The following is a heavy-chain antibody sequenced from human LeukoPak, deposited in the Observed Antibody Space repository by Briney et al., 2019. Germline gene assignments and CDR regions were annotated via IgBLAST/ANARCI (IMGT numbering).Heavy chain of an antibody. CDR1: GFTLSSYA. D-gene: IGHD2-2*01. J-gene: IGHJ4*02. CDR2: ISGSGGST. CDR3: AKVSVPAAMGRFGY. V-gene: IGHV3-23*01. Sequence: PGGSLRLSCAASGFTLSSYAMSWVRQAPGKGLEWVSTISGSGGSTYCADSVKGRFTISRDNSKNTLYLQMNSLRAEDTAVYYCAKVSVPAAMGRFGYWGQGTLVTVSS.